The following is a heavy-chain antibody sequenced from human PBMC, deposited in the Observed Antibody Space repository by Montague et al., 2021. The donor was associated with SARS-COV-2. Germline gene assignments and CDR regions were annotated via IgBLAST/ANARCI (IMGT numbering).Heavy chain of an antibody. CDR2: TYYRSKWYN. CDR1: GDSVSSNSAA. D-gene: IGHD3-22*01. Sequence: CAISGDSVSSNSAAWNWLRQSPSRGLEWLGRTYYRSKWYNDYAVSVKSRITINPDTSKNQFSLQLNSVTAADTAVYYCARVRSITMIVVVITPMGWFDPWGQGTLVTVSS. J-gene: IGHJ5*02. CDR3: ARVRSITMIVVVITPMGWFDP. V-gene: IGHV6-1*01.